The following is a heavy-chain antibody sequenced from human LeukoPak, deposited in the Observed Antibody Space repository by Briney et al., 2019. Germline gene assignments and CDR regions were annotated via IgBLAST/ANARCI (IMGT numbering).Heavy chain of an antibody. D-gene: IGHD3-10*01. CDR1: GCSISSYY. V-gene: IGHV4-4*07. CDR2: FYSTGST. CDR3: ARGGWFREPNLSWFDP. Sequence: SETLSLTCTVFGCSISSYYWSWIRQPAGGGLEWIGHFYSTGSTNYNPSLKSRVTLSVDRSKNQFSLRLNSVTAADTAVYYCARGGWFREPNLSWFDPWGQGTLVTVSS. J-gene: IGHJ5*02.